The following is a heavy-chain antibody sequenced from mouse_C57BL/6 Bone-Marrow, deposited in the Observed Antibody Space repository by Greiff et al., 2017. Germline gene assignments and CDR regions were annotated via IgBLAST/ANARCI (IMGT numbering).Heavy chain of an antibody. CDR1: GYTFTSYW. CDR2: IYPGSGST. D-gene: IGHD2-5*01. CDR3: AREGYSNFWFAY. Sequence: VQLQQPGAELVKPGASVKMSCKASGYTFTSYWITWVKQRPGQGLEWIGDIYPGSGSTNYNEKFKSKATLTVDTSSSTAYMQLSSLTSEYSAVYYCAREGYSNFWFAYWGQGTLVTVSA. V-gene: IGHV1-55*01. J-gene: IGHJ3*01.